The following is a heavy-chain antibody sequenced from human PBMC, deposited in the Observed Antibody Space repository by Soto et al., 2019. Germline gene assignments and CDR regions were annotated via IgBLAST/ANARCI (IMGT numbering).Heavy chain of an antibody. CDR3: AKDLYYDILTGSSSPNYFYY. J-gene: IGHJ4*02. D-gene: IGHD3-9*01. CDR2: ISWNSGSI. V-gene: IGHV3-9*01. CDR1: GFTFDDYA. Sequence: EVQLVESGGGLVQPGRSLRLSCAASGFTFDDYAMHWVRQAPGKGLEWVSGISWNSGSIGYADSVKGRFTISRDNAKNSLYLQMNSLRAEDTALYYCAKDLYYDILTGSSSPNYFYYWGQGTLVTVSS.